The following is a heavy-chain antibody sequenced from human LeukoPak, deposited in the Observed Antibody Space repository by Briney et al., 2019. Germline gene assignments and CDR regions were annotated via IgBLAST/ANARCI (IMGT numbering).Heavy chain of an antibody. CDR3: ARGIAAAPERSFDI. V-gene: IGHV4-39*07. D-gene: IGHD6-13*01. CDR2: TYYSGSF. Sequence: PSETLSLTCTVSGGSINSSSYYWGWIRQPPGKGLEWIGSTYYSGSFYYNPSLKSRVTTSVDMSKNQFSLKLSSVTAADTAVYYCARGIAAAPERSFDIWGQGTMVTVSS. J-gene: IGHJ3*02. CDR1: GGSINSSSYY.